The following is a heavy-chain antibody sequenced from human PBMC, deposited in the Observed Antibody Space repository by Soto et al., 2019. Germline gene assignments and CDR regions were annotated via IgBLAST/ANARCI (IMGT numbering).Heavy chain of an antibody. CDR3: ARVGFYYDSGGYVDY. V-gene: IGHV5-51*01. J-gene: IGHJ4*02. CDR2: IYPGDSDI. CDR1: GYNFTSYW. Sequence: EVQLVQSGAEVKKPGESLKISCKGSGYNFTSYWIGWVRQMPGKGLEWMGIIYPGDSDIRYSPSFQGQVTISADKSITTAYLQSTTLKASDTAMYYCARVGFYYDSGGYVDYWGQGTLVTVSS. D-gene: IGHD3-22*01.